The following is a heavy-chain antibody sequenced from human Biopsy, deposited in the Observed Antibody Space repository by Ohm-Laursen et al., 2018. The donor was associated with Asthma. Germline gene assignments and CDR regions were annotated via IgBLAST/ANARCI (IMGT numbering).Heavy chain of an antibody. V-gene: IGHV3-66*02. CDR2: IYSGGTS. CDR1: GFAVSRDH. Sequence: SLRLSCAASGFAVSRDHMFWVRQAPGKGLEWVSVIYSGGTSHTADSVRGRFTISRDYSKNTLYLQMHSLRAEDTAVYYCARDLRSDNWNPRGMDVWGQGTTVTVSS. D-gene: IGHD1-20*01. J-gene: IGHJ6*02. CDR3: ARDLRSDNWNPRGMDV.